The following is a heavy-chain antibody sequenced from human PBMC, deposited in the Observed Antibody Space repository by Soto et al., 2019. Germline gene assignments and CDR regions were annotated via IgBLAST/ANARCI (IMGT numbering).Heavy chain of an antibody. Sequence: EVQLLESGGGLVQPGGSLRLSCAASGFTFSSYVMSWVRQAPGKGLEWVSAISGSGGSTYYADSVKGRFTISRDNSKNTLYLQMNSLRAEDTAVYYCANQYGGNSGVFDYWGQGTLVTVSS. CDR3: ANQYGGNSGVFDY. J-gene: IGHJ4*02. CDR2: ISGSGGST. V-gene: IGHV3-23*01. D-gene: IGHD2-21*02. CDR1: GFTFSSYV.